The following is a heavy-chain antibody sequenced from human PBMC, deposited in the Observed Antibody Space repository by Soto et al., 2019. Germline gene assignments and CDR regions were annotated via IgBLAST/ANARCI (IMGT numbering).Heavy chain of an antibody. CDR1: GFTFSSYG. CDR2: IWYDGTNK. V-gene: IGHV3-33*01. Sequence: QVQLVESGGGVVQPGRSLRLSCAASGFTFSSYGMHWLRQAPGKGLEWVTVIWYDGTNKYYTDSVKGRFTIARDNSKNTLYLQMASLRVDDTAVYYCARDVGQFAAGSHYWGQGTLVTVSS. CDR3: ARDVGQFAAGSHY. D-gene: IGHD3-10*01. J-gene: IGHJ4*02.